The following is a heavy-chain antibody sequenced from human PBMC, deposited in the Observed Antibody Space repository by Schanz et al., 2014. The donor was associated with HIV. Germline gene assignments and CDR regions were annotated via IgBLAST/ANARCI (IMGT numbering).Heavy chain of an antibody. CDR3: ARVANWDYYGMDV. J-gene: IGHJ6*02. D-gene: IGHD3-16*01. Sequence: VQLVESGGGVVQPGRSLRLSCAASGFIFSRSGMHWVRQAPGKGLEWVSSISTSGYIYYADSVKGRFSISRDSAKNALYLQMNSLRGDDTAVYYCARVANWDYYGMDVWGRGTTVIVSS. CDR1: GFIFSRSG. V-gene: IGHV3-21*01. CDR2: ISTSGYI.